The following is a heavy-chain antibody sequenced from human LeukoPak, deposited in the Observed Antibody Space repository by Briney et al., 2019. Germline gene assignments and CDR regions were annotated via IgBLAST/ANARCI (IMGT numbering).Heavy chain of an antibody. Sequence: SVKVSCKASGGTFSSYAISWVRQAPGQGLEWMGGIIPIFGTANYAQKFQGRVTITTDEPTTTVYMELSRLRFEDTAVYYCARDLMVRGARGYWGQGTLVTVSS. V-gene: IGHV1-69*05. D-gene: IGHD3-10*01. J-gene: IGHJ4*02. CDR1: GGTFSSYA. CDR2: IIPIFGTA. CDR3: ARDLMVRGARGY.